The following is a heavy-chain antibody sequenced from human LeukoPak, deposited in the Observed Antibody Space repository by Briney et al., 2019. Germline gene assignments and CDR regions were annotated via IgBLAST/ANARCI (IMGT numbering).Heavy chain of an antibody. D-gene: IGHD6-19*01. J-gene: IGHJ4*02. Sequence: GSLRLSCAASGFTFSSYSMNWVRQAPGKGLEWVSSISTGSTYIYYADSVKGRFTISRDNAKNSLYLQMSSLRAEDTAVYYCARVVGWYFDYWGQGTLVTVSS. CDR3: ARVVGWYFDY. V-gene: IGHV3-21*01. CDR2: ISTGSTYI. CDR1: GFTFSSYS.